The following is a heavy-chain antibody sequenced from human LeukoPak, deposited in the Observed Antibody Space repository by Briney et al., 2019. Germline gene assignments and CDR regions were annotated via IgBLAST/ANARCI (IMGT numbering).Heavy chain of an antibody. V-gene: IGHV3-48*03. J-gene: IGHJ6*04. Sequence: QPGGSLRLSCAASGLTFSSYEMNWVRQAPGKGLEWVSYISSSGSTIYYADSVKGRFTISRDNAKNSLYLQMNSLRAEDTAVYYCARGRAVPTGYGMDVWGKGTTVTVSS. CDR2: ISSSGSTI. D-gene: IGHD4-17*01. CDR3: ARGRAVPTGYGMDV. CDR1: GLTFSSYE.